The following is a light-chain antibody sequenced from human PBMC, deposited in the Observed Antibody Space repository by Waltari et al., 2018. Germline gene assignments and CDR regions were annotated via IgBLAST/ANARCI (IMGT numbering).Light chain of an antibody. CDR2: GAS. CDR1: HGVSRT. Sequence: LVLTQSPGTLSLSPGDRATPSCRASHGVSRTLAWYQQKPVQAPSLLIYGASIRATGIPDRFSGSGSGTDFSLTISRLEPEDFAVYYCQHYVTLPVTFGQGTKVEIK. V-gene: IGKV3-20*01. CDR3: QHYVTLPVT. J-gene: IGKJ1*01.